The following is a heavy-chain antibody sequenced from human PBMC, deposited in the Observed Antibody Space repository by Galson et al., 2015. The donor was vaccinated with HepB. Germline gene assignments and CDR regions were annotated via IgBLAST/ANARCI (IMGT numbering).Heavy chain of an antibody. D-gene: IGHD5-18*01. CDR1: GGSFSGYY. Sequence: SETLSLTCAVYGGSFSGYYWSWIRQPPGKGLEWIGEINHSGSTNYNPSLKSRVTISVDTSKNQFSLKLSSVTAADTAVYYCARRVRYGYSYGLAFDIWGQGTMVTVSS. J-gene: IGHJ3*02. V-gene: IGHV4-34*01. CDR2: INHSGST. CDR3: ARRVRYGYSYGLAFDI.